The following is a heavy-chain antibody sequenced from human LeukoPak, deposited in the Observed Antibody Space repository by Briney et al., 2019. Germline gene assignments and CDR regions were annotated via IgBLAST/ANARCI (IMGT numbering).Heavy chain of an antibody. Sequence: SETLSLTCTVSGGSISSYYWSWIRQPAGKGLEWIGRIYTSGSTNYNPSLKGRVTMSVDTSKNQFSLKLNSVTAADTAVYYCARFEGYDFLTGYAYYFDHWGQGTLVTVSS. J-gene: IGHJ4*02. CDR3: ARFEGYDFLTGYAYYFDH. V-gene: IGHV4-4*07. CDR1: GGSISSYY. D-gene: IGHD3-9*01. CDR2: IYTSGST.